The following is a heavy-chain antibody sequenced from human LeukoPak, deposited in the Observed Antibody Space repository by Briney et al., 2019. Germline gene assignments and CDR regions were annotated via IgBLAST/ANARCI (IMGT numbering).Heavy chain of an antibody. CDR3: ARVPHYDPPID. D-gene: IGHD3-3*01. J-gene: IGHJ4*02. Sequence: GGSLRLSCAASGFTVSSNYMSWVRQAPGKGLEWVSIIYNGGGSTYYADSVKGRFTISRDNSKNTLYLQMNSLRAEDTAVYYCARVPHYDPPIDWGQGSLVTVSS. CDR1: GFTVSSNY. CDR2: IYNGGGST. V-gene: IGHV3-53*01.